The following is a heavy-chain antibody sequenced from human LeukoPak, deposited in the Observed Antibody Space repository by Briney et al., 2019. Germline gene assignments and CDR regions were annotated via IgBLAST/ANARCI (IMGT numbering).Heavy chain of an antibody. CDR2: INTYKGNT. V-gene: IGHV1-18*01. Sequence: SVTLSCKASGYTFTNFGISWVRQAPGQGLEWMGWINTYKGNTYYAQNFQDRVTMTTDTSTTTGYMELRSLTSDDTAIYYCARAGGWTREDYKDESYHIWGHGTVVTVSS. CDR1: GYTFTNFG. J-gene: IGHJ3*02. CDR3: ARAGGWTREDYKDESYHI. D-gene: IGHD6-19*01.